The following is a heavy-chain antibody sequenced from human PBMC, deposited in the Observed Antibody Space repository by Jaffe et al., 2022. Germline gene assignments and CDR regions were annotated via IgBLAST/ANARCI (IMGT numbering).Heavy chain of an antibody. CDR2: IDWDDDK. Sequence: QVTLRESGPALVKPTQTLTLTCTFSGFSLSTSGMCVSWIRQPPGKALEWLALIDWDDDKYYSTSLKTRLTISKDTSKNQVVLTMTNMDPVDTATYYCARTSIAVAGSYYYYYYYMDVWGKGTTVTVSS. J-gene: IGHJ6*03. D-gene: IGHD6-19*01. CDR1: GFSLSTSGMC. V-gene: IGHV2-70*01. CDR3: ARTSIAVAGSYYYYYYYMDV.